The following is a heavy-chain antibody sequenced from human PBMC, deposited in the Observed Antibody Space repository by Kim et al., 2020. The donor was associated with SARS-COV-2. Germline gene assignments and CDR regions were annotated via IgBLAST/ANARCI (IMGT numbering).Heavy chain of an antibody. V-gene: IGHV1-69*06. CDR3: ARAYCSGGSCYPYYYYYGMDV. J-gene: IGHJ6*02. CDR2: IIPIFGTA. CDR1: GGTFSSYA. D-gene: IGHD2-15*01. Sequence: SVKVSCKASGGTFSSYAISWVRQAPGQGLEWMGGIIPIFGTANYAQKFQGRVTITADKSTSTAYMELSSLRSEDTAVYYCARAYCSGGSCYPYYYYYGMDVWGPGTTVTVSS.